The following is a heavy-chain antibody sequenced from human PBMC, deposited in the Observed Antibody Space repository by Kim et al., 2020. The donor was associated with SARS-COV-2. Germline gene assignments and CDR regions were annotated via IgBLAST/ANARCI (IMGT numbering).Heavy chain of an antibody. CDR3: ARGQLRSFDY. D-gene: IGHD1-1*01. J-gene: IGHJ4*02. CDR2: I. Sequence: IAYADSVRGRVTISRDNGKSSLFLQMNSLRDEETAVYFCARGQLRSFDYWGPGTLVTVSS. V-gene: IGHV3-48*02.